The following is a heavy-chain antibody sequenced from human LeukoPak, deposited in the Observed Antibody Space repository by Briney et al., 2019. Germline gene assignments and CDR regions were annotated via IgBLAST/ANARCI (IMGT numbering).Heavy chain of an antibody. CDR3: ARERFFGMDD. D-gene: IGHD5-24*01. CDR2: INSDGGST. J-gene: IGHJ6*02. V-gene: IGHV3-74*01. Sequence: PGGSLRLSCAASGFTFSTYWMHWVRQAPGKGLVWVSRINSDGGSTTYADSVKGRFTISRDNAKNMLYLQMNSLRAEDTAVYYCARERFFGMDDWGQGTTVTVSS. CDR1: GFTFSTYW.